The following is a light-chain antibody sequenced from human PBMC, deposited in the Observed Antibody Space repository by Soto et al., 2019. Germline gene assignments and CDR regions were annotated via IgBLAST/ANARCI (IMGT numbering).Light chain of an antibody. CDR1: QSISKY. J-gene: IGKJ1*01. Sequence: EIVLTQSPVTLSLSPGERATLSCRASQSISKYLAWYQQKPGQAPRLLIYGASTRATGIPARFSGSGSGTGFTLTISSLQSEDFAVYYCQQYNNWPRTFGQGTKV. CDR2: GAS. CDR3: QQYNNWPRT. V-gene: IGKV3-15*01.